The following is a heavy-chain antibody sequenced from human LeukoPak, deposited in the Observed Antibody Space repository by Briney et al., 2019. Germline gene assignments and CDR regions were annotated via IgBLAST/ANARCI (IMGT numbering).Heavy chain of an antibody. CDR2: MNEYGSEK. D-gene: IGHD2-2*01. J-gene: IGHJ4*02. CDR3: ARVLYGSRVNVIDS. V-gene: IGHV3-7*01. Sequence: GGSLRLSCAASGFTFSNYWINWVRQAPGKGLEWVAKMNEYGSEKYYVDSVRGRFTISRDNAENSLFLHMNSLRVEDTAVYRCARVLYGSRVNVIDSWGPGTMVTVSS. CDR1: GFTFSNYW.